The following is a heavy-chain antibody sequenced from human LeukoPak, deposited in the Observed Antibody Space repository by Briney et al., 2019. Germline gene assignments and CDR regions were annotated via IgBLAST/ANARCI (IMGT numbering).Heavy chain of an antibody. CDR3: ARLPPKRQLVPFDY. D-gene: IGHD6-6*01. V-gene: IGHV4-39*01. Sequence: PSETLSLTCIVSGGSISSSIYYWGWIRQPPGKGLEWIGSIYKSGSTSYNPSLKSRVTISVDTSKNQFSLKLSSVTAADTAVYYCARLPPKRQLVPFDYWGQGTLVTVSS. CDR2: IYKSGST. CDR1: GGSISSSIYY. J-gene: IGHJ4*02.